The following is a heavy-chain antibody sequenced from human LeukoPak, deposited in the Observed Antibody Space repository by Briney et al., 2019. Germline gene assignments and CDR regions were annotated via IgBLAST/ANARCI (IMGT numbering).Heavy chain of an antibody. J-gene: IGHJ4*02. CDR2: ISPSGTDI. D-gene: IGHD6-13*01. V-gene: IGHV3-21*05. CDR1: GFTFSSYA. CDR3: ARRYSSSWYEYDY. Sequence: GGSLRLSCAASGFTFSSYAMSWVRQPPGKGLESLSYISPSGTDISYADSVKGRFTISRDNAKNSLYLQMNSLRAEDTAVYYCARRYSSSWYEYDYWGQGTLVTVST.